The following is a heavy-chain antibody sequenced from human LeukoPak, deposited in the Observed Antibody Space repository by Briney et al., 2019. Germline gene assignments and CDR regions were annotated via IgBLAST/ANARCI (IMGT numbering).Heavy chain of an antibody. Sequence: SETLSLTCTVSGGSISSYYWSWIRQPPGKGLEWIGYIYYSGSTNYNPSLKSRVTISVDTSKNQFSLKLSSVTAADTAVYYCARQVGSSSFDVWGQGTTVTVSS. CDR2: IYYSGST. CDR3: ARQVGSSSFDV. J-gene: IGHJ6*02. D-gene: IGHD6-13*01. CDR1: GGSISSYY. V-gene: IGHV4-59*08.